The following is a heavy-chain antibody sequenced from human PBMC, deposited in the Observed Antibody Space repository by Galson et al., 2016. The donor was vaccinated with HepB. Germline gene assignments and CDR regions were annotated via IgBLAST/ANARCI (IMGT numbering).Heavy chain of an antibody. Sequence: SLRLSCAASGFTFSAYWMTWVRQAPGKGLEWVANIKEDGSEKYYVDPVKGRFTISRYNATNSLFLQMNSLIGEDTAVYYCARFRWYAWSYVGDYWGQGTPVTVFS. V-gene: IGHV3-7*03. CDR2: IKEDGSEK. CDR1: GFTFSAYW. D-gene: IGHD1-26*01. CDR3: ARFRWYAWSYVGDY. J-gene: IGHJ4*02.